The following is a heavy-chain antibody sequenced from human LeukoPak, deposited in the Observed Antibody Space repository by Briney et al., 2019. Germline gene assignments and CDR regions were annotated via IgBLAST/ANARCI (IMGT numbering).Heavy chain of an antibody. CDR3: ARELPKSRYYDSSGFDY. V-gene: IGHV1-69*05. Sequence: SVKVSCKASGGTFSSYAISWVRQAPGQGLEWMGGIIPIFGTANYAQKFQGRVTITTDESTSTAYMELSSLRSEDTAVYYCARELPKSRYYDSSGFDYWGQGTLVTVSS. CDR2: IIPIFGTA. CDR1: GGTFSSYA. D-gene: IGHD3-22*01. J-gene: IGHJ4*02.